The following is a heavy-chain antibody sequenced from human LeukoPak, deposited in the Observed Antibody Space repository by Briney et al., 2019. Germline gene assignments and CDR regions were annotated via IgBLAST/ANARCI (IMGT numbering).Heavy chain of an antibody. CDR3: ARADPIAARSCKYYFDY. V-gene: IGHV4-61*01. Sequence: KPSETLSLTCAVSGYSISSGYYWGWIRQHPGKGLEWIGYIYYSGSTNYNPSLKSRVTISVDTSKNQFSLKLSSVTAAGTAVYYCARADPIAARSCKYYFDYGGQGILVTVSS. CDR2: IYYSGST. D-gene: IGHD6-6*01. J-gene: IGHJ4*02. CDR1: GYSISSGYY.